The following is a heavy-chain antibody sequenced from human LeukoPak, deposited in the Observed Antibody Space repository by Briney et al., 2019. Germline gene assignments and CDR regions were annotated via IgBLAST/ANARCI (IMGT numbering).Heavy chain of an antibody. J-gene: IGHJ4*02. CDR2: INWNGGST. V-gene: IGHV3-20*04. Sequence: PGGSLRLSCAASGFTFDDYGMSWVRQAPGKGLDWVSGINWNGGSTGYADSVKGRFTISRDNAKNSLYPQMNSLRAEDTALYYCARDREEGRTGGFGYWGQGTLVTVSS. CDR1: GFTFDDYG. CDR3: ARDREEGRTGGFGY. D-gene: IGHD1-14*01.